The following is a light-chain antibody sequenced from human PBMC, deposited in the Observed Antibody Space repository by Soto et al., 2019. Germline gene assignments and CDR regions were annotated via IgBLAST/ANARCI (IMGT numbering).Light chain of an antibody. J-gene: IGKJ1*01. CDR2: GAS. Sequence: EIVLTQSPGTLSLSPGERATLSCRASQSVSSSYLAWYQQNPGQAPRLLMYGASNRATGIPARFSGSGSGTEFTLTISSLQSEDFAVYYCQQYDYWPRTFGQGTKVDIK. CDR3: QQYDYWPRT. CDR1: QSVSSSY. V-gene: IGKV3-15*01.